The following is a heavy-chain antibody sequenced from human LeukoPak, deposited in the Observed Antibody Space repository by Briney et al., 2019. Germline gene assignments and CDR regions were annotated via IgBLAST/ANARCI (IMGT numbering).Heavy chain of an antibody. Sequence: SETLSLTCTVSGGSISSSSYYWGWIRQPPGKGLEWIGSIYYSGSTYYNPSLKSRVTISVDTSKNQFSLKLSSVTAADTAVYYCARNSGTRSIADFGYWGQGTLVTVSS. D-gene: IGHD6-13*01. CDR2: IYYSGST. V-gene: IGHV4-39*07. CDR1: GGSISSSSYY. J-gene: IGHJ4*02. CDR3: ARNSGTRSIADFGY.